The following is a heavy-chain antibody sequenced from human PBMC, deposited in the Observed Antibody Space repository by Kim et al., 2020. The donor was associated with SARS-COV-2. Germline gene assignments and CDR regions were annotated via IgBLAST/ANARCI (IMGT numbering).Heavy chain of an antibody. CDR1: GFIFSTYW. V-gene: IGHV3-7*01. D-gene: IGHD3-10*01. Sequence: GGSLRLSCEASGFIFSTYWMNWVRQAPGKGLQWVANXNRDGSEKYYVDSVKGRFTISRXXAKNSLXLQMNSLRXEDTXGYYCXRGRGXXGPXXXYXXXV. J-gene: IGHJ6*03. CDR3: XRGRGXXGPXXXYXXXV. CDR2: XNRDGSEK.